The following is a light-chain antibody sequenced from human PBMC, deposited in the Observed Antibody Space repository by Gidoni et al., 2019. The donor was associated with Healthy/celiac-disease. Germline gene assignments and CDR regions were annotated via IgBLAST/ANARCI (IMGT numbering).Light chain of an antibody. CDR2: SNN. Sequence: QSVLTQPTSASGNPGQRVTLSCSGRSSNIGSNTVNWYQQLQGTAPTRLIYSNNQRPSGVPDRFSGSKSGTSASLAISGLQSEDEADYYCAAWDDSLNGVVFGGGTKLTVL. J-gene: IGLJ2*01. V-gene: IGLV1-44*01. CDR1: SSNIGSNT. CDR3: AAWDDSLNGVV.